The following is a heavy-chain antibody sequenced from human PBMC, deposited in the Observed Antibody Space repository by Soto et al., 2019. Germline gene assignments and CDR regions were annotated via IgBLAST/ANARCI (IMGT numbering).Heavy chain of an antibody. CDR2: INHSGST. Sequence: SETLSLTCAVYGGSFSGYYWSWIRPPPGKGLEWIGEINHSGSTNYNPSLKSRVTISVDTSKNQFSLKLSSVTAADTALYYCAIGLRIAAMYYFDYWGQGTLVTVSS. CDR3: AIGLRIAAMYYFDY. J-gene: IGHJ4*02. V-gene: IGHV4-34*01. CDR1: GGSFSGYY. D-gene: IGHD6-13*01.